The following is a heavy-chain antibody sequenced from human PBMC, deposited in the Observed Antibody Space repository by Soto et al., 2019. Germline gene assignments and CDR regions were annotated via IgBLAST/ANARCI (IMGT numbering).Heavy chain of an antibody. D-gene: IGHD3-22*01. Sequence: SETLSLTCAFSCGSIISSNWWSWVRQPPGKGLEWIGEIYHSGSTNYNPSLKSRVTISVDKSKNQFSLKLSSVTAADTAVYYCARDRRYYDSSGYSYYYYGMDVWGQGTTVTVSS. CDR2: IYHSGST. J-gene: IGHJ6*02. CDR3: ARDRRYYDSSGYSYYYYGMDV. V-gene: IGHV4-4*02. CDR1: CGSIISSNW.